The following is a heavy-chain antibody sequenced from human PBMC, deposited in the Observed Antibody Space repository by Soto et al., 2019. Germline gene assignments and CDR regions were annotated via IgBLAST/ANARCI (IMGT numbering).Heavy chain of an antibody. J-gene: IGHJ3*02. Sequence: PGESLKISCKGSGYSFTSYWIGWVLQIPWKGLEWMGIIYPGDSDTRYSPSFQGQVTISADKSISTAYLQWSSLKASDTAMYYCATSKQLNDAFDIWGQRTMVTVSS. V-gene: IGHV5-51*01. CDR3: ATSKQLNDAFDI. D-gene: IGHD6-13*01. CDR2: IYPGDSDT. CDR1: GYSFTSYW.